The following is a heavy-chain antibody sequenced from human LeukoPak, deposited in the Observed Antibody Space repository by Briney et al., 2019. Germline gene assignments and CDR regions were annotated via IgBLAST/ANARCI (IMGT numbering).Heavy chain of an antibody. J-gene: IGHJ6*02. CDR2: ISYDGSNK. V-gene: IGHV3-30*18. CDR3: AKDRQWLVGDPGTYYYGMDV. Sequence: GGSLRLSCAASGFTFSSYWMSWVRQAPGKGLEWVAVISYDGSNKYYADSVKGRFTISRDNSKNTLYLQMNSLRAEDTAVYYCAKDRQWLVGDPGTYYYGMDVWGQGTTVTVSS. CDR1: GFTFSSYW. D-gene: IGHD6-19*01.